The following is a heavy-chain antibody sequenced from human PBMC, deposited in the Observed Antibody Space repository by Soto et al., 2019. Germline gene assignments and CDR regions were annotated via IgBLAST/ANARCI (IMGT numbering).Heavy chain of an antibody. V-gene: IGHV5-10-1*01. CDR2: IDPSDTYT. Sequence: PGESLKISCKGSGYSFTSYWISWVRQMPGKGLEWMGRIDPSDTYTNYSPSFQGHVTISADKSISTAYLQWSSLKASDTAMYYCARHMIVVVKYYYGMDVWGQGTTVTVSS. J-gene: IGHJ6*02. CDR1: GYSFTSYW. D-gene: IGHD3-22*01. CDR3: ARHMIVVVKYYYGMDV.